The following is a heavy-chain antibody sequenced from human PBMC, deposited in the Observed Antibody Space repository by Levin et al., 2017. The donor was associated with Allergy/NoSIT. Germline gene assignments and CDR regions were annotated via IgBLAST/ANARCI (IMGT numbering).Heavy chain of an antibody. CDR2: ISYDGSIT. CDR1: GFIFGDYA. Sequence: GGSLRLSCAASGFIFGDYAMHWVRQIPAKGLEWVAFISYDGSITDYADSVKGRFAISRDTSTNMLFLQMNTLRPDDTGVYYCAKERHNSGSSDAFDIWGHGSAATVSS. J-gene: IGHJ3*02. CDR3: AKERHNSGSSDAFDI. D-gene: IGHD3-10*01. V-gene: IGHV3-30*18.